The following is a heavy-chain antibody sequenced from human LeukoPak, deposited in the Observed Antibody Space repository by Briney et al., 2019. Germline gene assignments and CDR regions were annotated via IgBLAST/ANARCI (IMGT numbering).Heavy chain of an antibody. CDR2: IIPIFGTA. CDR3: ARDSEVRRNLWHY. CDR1: GGTFSSYA. D-gene: IGHD3-10*01. J-gene: IGHJ4*02. Sequence: SVKVSCKASGGTFSSYALSWVRQAPGQGLEWMGGIIPIFGTANYAQKFQGRVTITADESTSTVYMELSSLRSEDTAVYYCARDSEVRRNLWHYWGQGTLVTVSS. V-gene: IGHV1-69*13.